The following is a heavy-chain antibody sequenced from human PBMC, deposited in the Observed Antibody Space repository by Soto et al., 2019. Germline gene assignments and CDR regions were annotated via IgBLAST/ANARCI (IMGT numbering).Heavy chain of an antibody. J-gene: IGHJ4*02. V-gene: IGHV1-18*01. CDR1: GYTFTTYG. CDR3: AARSSAFDF. Sequence: QVQLVQSGPEVKKPGASVKVSCKTSGYTFTTYGISWVRQAPGQGLEWMGWISTNKGNTNYAQKIQGRXTXSTDTTTSTAYMELRSLRSDDTAVYYCAARSSAFDFWGQGTLVTVSS. CDR2: ISTNKGNT.